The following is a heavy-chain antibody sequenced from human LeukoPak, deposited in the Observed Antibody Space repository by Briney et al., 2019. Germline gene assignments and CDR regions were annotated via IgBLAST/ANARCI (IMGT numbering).Heavy chain of an antibody. CDR1: GGTFSSYA. V-gene: IGHV1-8*02. Sequence: ASVKVSCKASGGTFSSYAISWVRQAPGQGLEWMGWMNPNSGNTGYAQKFQGRVTMTRNTSISTAYMELSSLRSEDTAVYYCARLDWATGTTQAVNWGQGTLVTVSS. CDR3: ARLDWATGTTQAVN. CDR2: MNPNSGNT. D-gene: IGHD1-1*01. J-gene: IGHJ4*02.